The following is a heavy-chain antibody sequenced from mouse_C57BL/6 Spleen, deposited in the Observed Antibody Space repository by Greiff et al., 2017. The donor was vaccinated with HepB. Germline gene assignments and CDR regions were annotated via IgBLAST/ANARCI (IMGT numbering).Heavy chain of an antibody. V-gene: IGHV1-53*01. D-gene: IGHD3-1*01. J-gene: IGHJ1*03. CDR3: ARSLGRAWYFDV. Sequence: QVQLQQPGTELVKPGASVKLSCKASGYTFTSYWMHWVKQRTGQGLEWIGNINPSNGGTNYNEKFKSKATLTVDKSSSTAYMQLSSLTSEDSAVYYCARSLGRAWYFDVWGTGTTVTVSS. CDR2: INPSNGGT. CDR1: GYTFTSYW.